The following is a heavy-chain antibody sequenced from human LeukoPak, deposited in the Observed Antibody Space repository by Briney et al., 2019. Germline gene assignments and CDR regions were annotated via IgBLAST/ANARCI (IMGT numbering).Heavy chain of an antibody. CDR2: IYSGGST. CDR1: GFAVSSNY. D-gene: IGHD4-17*01. J-gene: IGHJ4*02. Sequence: GGSLRLSCAASGFAVSSNYMNWVRQAPGKGLEWVSVIYSGGSTYYADSVKGRFTISRDNSKNTLYLQMNSLRAEDTAMYYCARDQWSTTVDWGQGTLVTVSS. V-gene: IGHV3-66*01. CDR3: ARDQWSTTVD.